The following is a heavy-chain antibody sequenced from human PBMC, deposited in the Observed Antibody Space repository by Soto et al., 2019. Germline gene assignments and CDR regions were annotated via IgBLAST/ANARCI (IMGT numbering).Heavy chain of an antibody. V-gene: IGHV2-5*01. D-gene: IGHD6-19*01. CDR2: IYWNDDK. CDR3: AKSGSSGWYGWFDP. CDR1: GFSLRTSGVG. J-gene: IGHJ5*02. Sequence: SGPTLVNLTQTLTLTCIFSGFSLRTSGVGVGWIRQPPGKALEWLGFIYWNDDKRYSPSLKSRLTITKDTSKNQVVLTMTNMDPVDTATYYCAKSGSSGWYGWFDPWGQGTLVTVSS.